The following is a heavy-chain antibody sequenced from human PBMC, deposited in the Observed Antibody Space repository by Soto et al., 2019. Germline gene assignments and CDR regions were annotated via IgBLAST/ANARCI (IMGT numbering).Heavy chain of an antibody. D-gene: IGHD2-2*01. V-gene: IGHV3-48*02. J-gene: IGHJ4*02. Sequence: EVQLVESGGGLVQPGGSLRLSCAASEFTFSTYSMNWVRQAPGKGLEWISYISSTGSNIYYADSVKGRFTISIDNARNSLYLQMNSLRDEDTAVYYCARDSCRNTSCAANYWGQGTLVTVSS. CDR2: ISSTGSNI. CDR1: EFTFSTYS. CDR3: ARDSCRNTSCAANY.